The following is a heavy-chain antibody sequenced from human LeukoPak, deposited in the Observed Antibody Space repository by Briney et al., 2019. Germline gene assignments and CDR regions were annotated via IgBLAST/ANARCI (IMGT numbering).Heavy chain of an antibody. V-gene: IGHV1-69*01. D-gene: IGHD2-2*02. CDR1: GGTFNNYG. Sequence: SVKVSCKASGGTFNNYGITWVRQAPGQGLEWMGGIIPIFGTANYAPKFQGRVTITADESTSTAYMELSSLRSEDTAVYYCARVGDPYIVVVPAAIGAFDIWGQGTMVTVSS. CDR2: IIPIFGTA. CDR3: ARVGDPYIVVVPAAIGAFDI. J-gene: IGHJ3*02.